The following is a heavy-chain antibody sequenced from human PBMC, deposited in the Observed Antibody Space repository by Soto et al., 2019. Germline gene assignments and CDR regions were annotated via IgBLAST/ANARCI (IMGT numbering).Heavy chain of an antibody. Sequence: QVQLVQSGAEMKKPGASVKVSCKASGYTFTSYDINWVRQAAGQGPEWMGSVTPRNGDTAFAQKYQGRVTVTSNTSMSTVYMEFSNLRSDDTALYYCARGGSYWARRHYFDSWGQGTLVTVSS. J-gene: IGHJ4*02. CDR1: GYTFTSYD. D-gene: IGHD2-8*02. V-gene: IGHV1-8*02. CDR3: ARGGSYWARRHYFDS. CDR2: VTPRNGDT.